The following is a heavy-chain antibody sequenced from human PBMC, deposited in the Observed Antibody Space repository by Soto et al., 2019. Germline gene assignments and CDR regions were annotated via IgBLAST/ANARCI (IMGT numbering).Heavy chain of an antibody. D-gene: IGHD1-20*01. CDR2: ISYDGSNK. V-gene: IGHV3-30*03. CDR1: GFTFSSYG. CDR3: AWAITPSSSPISSDY. J-gene: IGHJ4*02. Sequence: QPGGSLRLSCAASGFTFSSYGMHWVRQAPGKGLEWVAVISYDGSNKYYADSVKGRFTISRDNSKNTLYLQMNSLRAEDTAVYYCAWAITPSSSPISSDYWGQGTLVTVSS.